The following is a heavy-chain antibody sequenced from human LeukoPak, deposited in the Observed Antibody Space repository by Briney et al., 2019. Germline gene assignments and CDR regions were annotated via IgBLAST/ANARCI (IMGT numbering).Heavy chain of an antibody. V-gene: IGHV3-64D*09. CDR1: GFTFSSYA. CDR2: ISSNGGST. J-gene: IGHJ4*02. D-gene: IGHD3-10*01. Sequence: GGSLRLSCSASGFTFSSYAMHWVRQAPGKGLEYVSAISSNGGSTYYADSVKGRFTISRDNSKNTLYLQMSSLRAEDTAVYYCVKHSGRNHDGGDYWGQGTLVTVSS. CDR3: VKHSGRNHDGGDY.